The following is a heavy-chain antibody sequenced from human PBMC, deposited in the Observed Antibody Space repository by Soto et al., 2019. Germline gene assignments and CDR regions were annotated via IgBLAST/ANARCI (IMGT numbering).Heavy chain of an antibody. V-gene: IGHV3-23*01. CDR3: ARITSYCSSTSCYPSYFDY. Sequence: GGSLRLSCVASGFTFSTNAMSWVRQAPGKGLEWVSAMDTNGGATYYADSVKGRFTISRDNSQNTLYLQMNSLRAEDTAVYYCARITSYCSSTSCYPSYFDYWGQGTLVTVSS. J-gene: IGHJ4*02. D-gene: IGHD2-2*01. CDR2: MDTNGGAT. CDR1: GFTFSTNA.